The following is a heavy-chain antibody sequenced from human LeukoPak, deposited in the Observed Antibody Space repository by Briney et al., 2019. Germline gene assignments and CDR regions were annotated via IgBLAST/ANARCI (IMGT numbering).Heavy chain of an antibody. Sequence: GGSLKLSCAASGFTVSSNYMSWVRQAPGKGLEWVSVIYSGGSTYYADSVKGRFTISRDNSKNTLYLQMNSLRAEDTAVYYCARPREQLAAFDIWGQGTMVTVSS. V-gene: IGHV3-53*05. J-gene: IGHJ3*02. CDR1: GFTVSSNY. CDR2: IYSGGST. CDR3: ARPREQLAAFDI. D-gene: IGHD6-6*01.